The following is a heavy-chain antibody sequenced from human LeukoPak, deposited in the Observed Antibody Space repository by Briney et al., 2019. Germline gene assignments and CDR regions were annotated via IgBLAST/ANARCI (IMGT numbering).Heavy chain of an antibody. CDR1: GGSISSYY. Sequence: PSETLSLTCTVSGGSISSYYWSWIRQPPGKGLEWIGYIYYSGSTNYNPSLKSRVTISVDTSKNQFSLKLSSVTAADTAVYYCARGGRIFDWLLDAFDIWGQGTMVTVSS. CDR3: ARGGRIFDWLLDAFDI. J-gene: IGHJ3*02. CDR2: IYYSGST. V-gene: IGHV4-59*08. D-gene: IGHD3-9*01.